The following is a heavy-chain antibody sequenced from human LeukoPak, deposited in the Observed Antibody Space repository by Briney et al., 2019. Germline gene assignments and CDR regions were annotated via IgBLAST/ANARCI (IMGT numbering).Heavy chain of an antibody. V-gene: IGHV3-49*04. CDR1: GFSVGDLA. CDR3: SRGPIELWVHNGMDV. CDR2: IRSNAYRGTS. Sequence: GGSLRLSCKGSGFSVGDLAMSWVRQAPGQGLEWVGFIRSNAYRGTSEYAASVKGRFTISRDDSNNIAYLQMNSLKTEDTAVYYCSRGPIELWVHNGMDVRGQGTTVTVSS. D-gene: IGHD5-18*01. J-gene: IGHJ6*02.